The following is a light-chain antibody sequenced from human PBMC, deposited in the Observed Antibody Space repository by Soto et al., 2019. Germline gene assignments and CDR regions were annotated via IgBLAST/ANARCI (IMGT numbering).Light chain of an antibody. V-gene: IGKV1-39*01. CDR1: QSISRY. Sequence: DIQMTQSPSSLSASVGDRVTITCRASQSISRYLNWYQQKPGKAPELLIYAASSLQSGVPSRFSASGSGTDFTLPISSLHPEDFATYYCQQSYSGLTFGPGTKVD. J-gene: IGKJ3*01. CDR2: AAS. CDR3: QQSYSGLT.